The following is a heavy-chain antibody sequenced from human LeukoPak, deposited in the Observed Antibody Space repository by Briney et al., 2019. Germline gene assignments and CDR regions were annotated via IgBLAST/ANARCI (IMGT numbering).Heavy chain of an antibody. D-gene: IGHD3-10*01. V-gene: IGHV3-23*01. CDR2: IRALFPNT. CDR1: GFTFDNYV. J-gene: IGHJ6*03. Sequence: GGSLRLSCAASGFTFDNYVMAWFRQAPGKGLEWVSTIRALFPNTYSADSVKGRFTISRDNSKSTLYLQMNSLRAEDTAVYYCAKDLCSGSGLAGNMDVWGKGTTVTVSS. CDR3: AKDLCSGSGLAGNMDV.